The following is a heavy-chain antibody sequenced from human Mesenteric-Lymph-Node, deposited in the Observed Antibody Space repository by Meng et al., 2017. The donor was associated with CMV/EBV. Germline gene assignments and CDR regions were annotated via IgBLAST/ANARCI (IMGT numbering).Heavy chain of an antibody. D-gene: IGHD4-17*01. CDR1: GGSISSSSHY. CDR3: ARDPVRTSDDSGDHGYPDY. CDR2: IYYSGST. V-gene: IGHV4-39*02. Sequence: GSLRLSCTVSGGSISSSSHYWGWLRQSPGKGLEWIGNIYYSGSTYYNPSLKSRVTISVDTSKNQFSLKLSSVTAADTAVYYCARDPVRTSDDSGDHGYPDYWGQGTLVTVSS. J-gene: IGHJ4*02.